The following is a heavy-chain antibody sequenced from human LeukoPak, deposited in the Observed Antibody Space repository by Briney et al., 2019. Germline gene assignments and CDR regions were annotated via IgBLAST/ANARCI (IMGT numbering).Heavy chain of an antibody. V-gene: IGHV4-39*07. CDR2: IYYSGTT. Sequence: SETLSLTCTVSGDSINSGTYYWGWIRQPPGKGLEWIGSIYYSGTTYYNPSLKGRVTISVDTSKKQFSLNLNSVTAADTAVYYCSRESGPYCPFGHWGQGTLVAVTS. CDR1: GDSINSGTYY. CDR3: SRESGPYCPFGH. D-gene: IGHD1-26*01. J-gene: IGHJ5*02.